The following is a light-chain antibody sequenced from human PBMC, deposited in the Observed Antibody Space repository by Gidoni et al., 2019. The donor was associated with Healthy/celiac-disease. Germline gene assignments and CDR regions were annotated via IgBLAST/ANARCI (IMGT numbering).Light chain of an antibody. V-gene: IGLV2-14*01. CDR1: SSAVGGYNN. J-gene: IGLJ3*02. Sequence: QSALTQPASVSGSPGKSITISFTGTSSAVGGYNNVSCYQPHPGKAPKLMIYEVTTRPSGVSHRFSGSTSGNTASLTISGLQAEDETDYYCSSYTSSNSWVFGGGTKLTVL. CDR3: SSYTSSNSWV. CDR2: EVT.